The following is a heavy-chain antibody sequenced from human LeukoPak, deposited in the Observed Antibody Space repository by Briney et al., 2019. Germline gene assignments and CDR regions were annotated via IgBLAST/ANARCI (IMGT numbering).Heavy chain of an antibody. Sequence: SETLSLTCTVSCGSISTYYWSWIRQPPGKGLEWIGYIYHSGSTNYNPSLKSRVTISVDTSQNQFYLKLSSVTAADTAVYYCARDGYSGSDALWGQGTLVTVSS. J-gene: IGHJ4*02. CDR3: ARDGYSGSDAL. V-gene: IGHV4-59*01. CDR2: IYHSGST. CDR1: CGSISTYY. D-gene: IGHD5-12*01.